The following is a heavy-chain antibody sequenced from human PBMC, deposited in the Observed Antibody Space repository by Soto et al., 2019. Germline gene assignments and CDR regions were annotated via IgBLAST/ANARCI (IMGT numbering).Heavy chain of an antibody. Sequence: QVQLVQSGAEVKKPGSSVKVSCKASGDTFSGYSISWVRQAPGQGLEWMGGIIPLFGTTNYAQRFQDRVTITAYISTSTAYMELSSLKSEETAIYYCARDLGSGYDPGDYWGQGTLVIVSS. CDR2: IIPLFGTT. V-gene: IGHV1-69*14. J-gene: IGHJ4*02. D-gene: IGHD5-12*01. CDR1: GDTFSGYS. CDR3: ARDLGSGYDPGDY.